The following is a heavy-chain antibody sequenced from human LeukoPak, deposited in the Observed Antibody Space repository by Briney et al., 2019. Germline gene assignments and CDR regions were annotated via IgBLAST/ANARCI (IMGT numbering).Heavy chain of an antibody. D-gene: IGHD2-15*01. J-gene: IGHJ4*02. V-gene: IGHV3-7*01. CDR2: INPAGSET. CDR3: ARFGYVAAVDV. CDR1: GFSFSAYW. Sequence: GGSLRLSCAASGFSFSAYWMTWVRQAPGTGLDWVANINPAGSETYYVDPVKGRFSISRDNAKNLVYLQMNSLRAEDTAVYHCARFGYVAAVDVWGQGTPVTVSS.